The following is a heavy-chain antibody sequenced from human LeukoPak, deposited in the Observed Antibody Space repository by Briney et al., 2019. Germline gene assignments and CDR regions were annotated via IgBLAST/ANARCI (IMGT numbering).Heavy chain of an antibody. J-gene: IGHJ6*02. CDR3: ASPKDYYYYGMDV. Sequence: SETLALTYTVSGGSLNISSYYWGWIRQPPGKGLEWIGSIYYSGSTYYNPSLKSRVTISVNTSKTQFSLKLSSVTAADTAVYYCASPKDYYYYGMDVWGQGTTVTVSS. V-gene: IGHV4-39*01. CDR1: GGSLNISSYY. CDR2: IYYSGST.